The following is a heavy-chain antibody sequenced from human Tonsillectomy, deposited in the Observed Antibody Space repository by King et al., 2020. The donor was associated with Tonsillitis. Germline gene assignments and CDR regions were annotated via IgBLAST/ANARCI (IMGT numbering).Heavy chain of an antibody. CDR2: IYHSGST. Sequence: QLQESGSGLVKPSQTLSLTCAVSGGSISSGGYSWRWIRQPPGQGLEWIGYIYHSGSTYYNPSLKSRVTISVDRSKNQFSLKLSSVTAADTAVYYCARASDRYYYYYYMDVWGKGTTVTVSS. V-gene: IGHV4-30-2*01. CDR1: GGSISSGGYS. J-gene: IGHJ6*03. CDR3: ARASDRYYYYYYMDV.